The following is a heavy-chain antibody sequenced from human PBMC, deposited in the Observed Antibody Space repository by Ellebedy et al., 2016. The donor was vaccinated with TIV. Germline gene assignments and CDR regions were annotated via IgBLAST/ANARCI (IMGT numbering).Heavy chain of an antibody. V-gene: IGHV3-23*01. CDR3: AKDVHSSGYYPTPFDY. Sequence: GESLKISCAASGFTFSSYAMSWVRQAPGKGLEWVSAISGSGGSTYYADSVKGRFTISRDNSKNTLYLQMNSLRDEDTAVYYCAKDVHSSGYYPTPFDYWGQGTLVTVSS. J-gene: IGHJ4*02. CDR1: GFTFSSYA. D-gene: IGHD3-22*01. CDR2: ISGSGGST.